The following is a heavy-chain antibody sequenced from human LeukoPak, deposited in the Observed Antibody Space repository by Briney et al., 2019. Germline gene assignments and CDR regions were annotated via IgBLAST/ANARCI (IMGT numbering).Heavy chain of an antibody. CDR2: ISNSGDAT. CDR3: AKASPYTKYFDY. J-gene: IGHJ4*02. D-gene: IGHD1-1*01. CDR1: GFIFSNYA. Sequence: GGSLRLSCAGSGFIFSNYAMSWVRQAPGQGLEWVSTISNSGDATFYADAVKGRFTISRDNSKNTLYLQKYSLRAEDTTIYYCAKASPYTKYFDYWGQGTLLTVSS. V-gene: IGHV3-23*01.